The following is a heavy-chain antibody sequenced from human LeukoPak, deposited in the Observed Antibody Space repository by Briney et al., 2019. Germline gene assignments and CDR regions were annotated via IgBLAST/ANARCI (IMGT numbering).Heavy chain of an antibody. D-gene: IGHD4-17*01. J-gene: IGHJ4*02. Sequence: PGGSLRLSCAASGFTFSIHGMSWVRQAPGKGLEWVSTISGRDDSTYYADSVKGRFTISSDNAKNSLYLQMNSLRAEDTAVYYCARYLDYGDYFYFDYWGQGTLVTVSP. V-gene: IGHV3-23*01. CDR2: ISGRDDST. CDR3: ARYLDYGDYFYFDY. CDR1: GFTFSIHG.